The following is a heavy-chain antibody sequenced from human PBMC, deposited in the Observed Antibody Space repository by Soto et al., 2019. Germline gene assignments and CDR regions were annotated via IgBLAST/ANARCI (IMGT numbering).Heavy chain of an antibody. Sequence: QVQLVQSGAEVKKPGSSVKVSCKASGGTFSSYAISWVRQAPGPGLEWMGGIIPIFGTANYGQKFQGRVTITADESTSTAYMERSSLRSEDTAVYYCAREPDDTYSSSWTNYFDYWGQGTLVTVSS. CDR3: AREPDDTYSSSWTNYFDY. J-gene: IGHJ4*02. CDR1: GGTFSSYA. CDR2: IIPIFGTA. D-gene: IGHD6-13*01. V-gene: IGHV1-69*01.